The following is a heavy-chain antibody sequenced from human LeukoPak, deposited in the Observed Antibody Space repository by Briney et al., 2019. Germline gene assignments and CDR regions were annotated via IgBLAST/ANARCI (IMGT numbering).Heavy chain of an antibody. D-gene: IGHD2-2*01. V-gene: IGHV3-23*01. Sequence: GGSLRLSCAASGFTFSSYAMSWVRQAPGKGLEWVSAISGSGGSTSYADSVKGRFTISRDNSRNTLYLQMNSLRAEDTAVYYCAKQGSKSQRYYFDYWGQGTLVTVSS. CDR3: AKQGSKSQRYYFDY. CDR1: GFTFSSYA. J-gene: IGHJ4*02. CDR2: ISGSGGST.